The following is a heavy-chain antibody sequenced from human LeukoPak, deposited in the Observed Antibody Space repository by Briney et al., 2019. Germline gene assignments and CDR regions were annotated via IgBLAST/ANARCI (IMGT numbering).Heavy chain of an antibody. CDR2: ISGSGGGT. Sequence: GGSLRLSCAVSGITLSNYGMSWVRQAPGKGLEWVAGISGSGGGTYYADSVKGRFTISRDNPKNTLYLQMNSLRAEDTAVYFCARRGVVIRVILVGFHKEAYYFDSWGQGALVTVSS. V-gene: IGHV3-23*01. CDR1: GITLSNYG. D-gene: IGHD3-22*01. CDR3: ARRGVVIRVILVGFHKEAYYFDS. J-gene: IGHJ4*02.